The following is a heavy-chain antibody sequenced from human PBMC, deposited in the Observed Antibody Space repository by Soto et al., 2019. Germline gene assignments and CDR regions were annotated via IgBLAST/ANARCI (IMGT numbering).Heavy chain of an antibody. CDR3: AKDYTKQWLVLTPTYYFDY. CDR1: GFTVSSNY. D-gene: IGHD6-19*01. V-gene: IGHV3-53*01. Sequence: PGGSLRLSCAASGFTVSSNYMSWVRQAPGKGLEWVSVIYSGGSTYYADSVKGRFTISRDNSKNTLYLQMNSLRAEDTAVYYCAKDYTKQWLVLTPTYYFDYWGQGTLVTVSS. CDR2: IYSGGST. J-gene: IGHJ4*02.